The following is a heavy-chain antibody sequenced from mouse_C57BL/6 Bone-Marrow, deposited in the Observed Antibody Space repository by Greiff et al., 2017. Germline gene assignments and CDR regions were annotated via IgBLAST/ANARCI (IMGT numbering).Heavy chain of an antibody. J-gene: IGHJ4*01. D-gene: IGHD1-1*01. CDR2: INPNYGTT. V-gene: IGHV1-39*01. CDR3: ARNLLPHYYAMDY. CDR1: GYSFTDYN. Sequence: LVEPGASVKISCTASGYSFTDYNMNWVKQSNGKSLEWIGVINPNYGTTSYNQKFKGKATLTVDQSSSTAYMQLNSLTSEDSAVYYCARNLLPHYYAMDYWGQGTSVTVSS.